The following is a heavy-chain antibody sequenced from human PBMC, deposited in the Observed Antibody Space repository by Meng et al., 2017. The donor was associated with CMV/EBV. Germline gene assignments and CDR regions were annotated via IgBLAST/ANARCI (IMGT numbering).Heavy chain of an antibody. V-gene: IGHV3-30*02. J-gene: IGHJ3*02. Sequence: GGSLRLSCAASGFTFSSYGMHWVRQAPGKGLEWVAFIRYDGSNKYYADSVKGRFTISRDNSKNTLYLQMNSLRAEDTAVYYCANLFLEWLSPSHDAFDIWGQGTMVTVSS. CDR1: GFTFSSYG. CDR3: ANLFLEWLSPSHDAFDI. CDR2: IRYDGSNK. D-gene: IGHD3-3*01.